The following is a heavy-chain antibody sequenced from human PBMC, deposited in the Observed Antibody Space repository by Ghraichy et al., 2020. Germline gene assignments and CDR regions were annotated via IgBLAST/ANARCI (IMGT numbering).Heavy chain of an antibody. V-gene: IGHV3-23*01. CDR1: GFTFSSYA. CDR2: ISGSGGST. CDR3: AKDNAAVAVVY. D-gene: IGHD6-19*01. Sequence: GESLNISCAASGFTFSSYAMSWVRQAPGKGLEWVSAISGSGGSTYYADSVKGRFTISRDNSKNTLYLQMNSLRAEDTAVYYCAKDNAAVAVVYWGQGTLVTVSS. J-gene: IGHJ4*02.